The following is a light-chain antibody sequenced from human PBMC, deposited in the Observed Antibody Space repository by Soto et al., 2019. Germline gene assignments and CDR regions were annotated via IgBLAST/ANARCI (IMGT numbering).Light chain of an antibody. Sequence: QSVLTQPPSASGSPGQSVTISCTGTSSDVGGYDYVSWYQQHPGKAPKLMIYEVTIRPSGVSARFSGSKSGNTASLTVSGIHAEDDAHSSCRSYTGGNPSDVFGTATKVTV. CDR2: EVT. CDR1: SSDVGGYDY. CDR3: RSYTGGNPSDV. J-gene: IGLJ1*01. V-gene: IGLV2-8*01.